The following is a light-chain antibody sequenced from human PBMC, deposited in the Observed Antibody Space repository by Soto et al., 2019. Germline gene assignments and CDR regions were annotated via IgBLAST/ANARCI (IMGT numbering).Light chain of an antibody. CDR2: DAS. CDR1: QSVSSY. Sequence: ALTRPPCPLAFSPVERATLSCGASQSVSSYLAWYQQKPGQAPRLLIYDASSRATGIPARFSGSGSGTDFTLTISSLEPEDFAVSYCQQRSNWPRELTFGGGTKVDIK. CDR3: QQRSNWPRELT. V-gene: IGKV3-11*01. J-gene: IGKJ4*01.